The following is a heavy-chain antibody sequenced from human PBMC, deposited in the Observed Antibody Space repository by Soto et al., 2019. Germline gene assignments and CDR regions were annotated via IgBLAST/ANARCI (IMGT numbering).Heavy chain of an antibody. CDR3: ARDRAVASRNWFDP. V-gene: IGHV1-18*04. J-gene: IGHJ5*02. Sequence: GASVKVSCKASGYTFTSYGISWVRQAPGQGLEWMGWISAYNGNTNYAQKLQGRVTMTTDTSTSTAYMELRSLRSDDTAAYYCARDRAVASRNWFDPWGQGTLVTVSS. D-gene: IGHD6-19*01. CDR2: ISAYNGNT. CDR1: GYTFTSYG.